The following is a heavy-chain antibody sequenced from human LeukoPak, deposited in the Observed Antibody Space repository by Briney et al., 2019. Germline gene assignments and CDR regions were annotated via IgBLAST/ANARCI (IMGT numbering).Heavy chain of an antibody. D-gene: IGHD4/OR15-4a*01. J-gene: IGHJ4*02. V-gene: IGHV4-4*07. CDR1: GVSISSYD. Sequence: SETLSLTCTVSGVSISSYDWSWVRQPAGKGLEWIVRIHTSGSTNYNPSLKSRVTMSVDTSKNQFSLKLNSMTAADTAVYYCASSEILTTEVFDCWGQGTLVTVSS. CDR3: ASSEILTTEVFDC. CDR2: IHTSGST.